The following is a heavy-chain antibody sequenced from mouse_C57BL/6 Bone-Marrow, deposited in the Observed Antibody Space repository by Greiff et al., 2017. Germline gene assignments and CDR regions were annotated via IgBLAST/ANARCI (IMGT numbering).Heavy chain of an antibody. CDR3: AYIVPPPNWG. Sequence: EVQLQESGAELVKPGASVKLSCTASGFNIKDYYMHWVKQRTEQGLEWIGRIDPEDGENKYAPKFQGKATIPADTSSNTDYLQLSSLTSEDTAVYYCAYIVPPPNWGWGQGTLVTVSA. J-gene: IGHJ3*01. CDR2: IDPEDGEN. V-gene: IGHV14-2*01. CDR1: GFNIKDYY. D-gene: IGHD4-1*01.